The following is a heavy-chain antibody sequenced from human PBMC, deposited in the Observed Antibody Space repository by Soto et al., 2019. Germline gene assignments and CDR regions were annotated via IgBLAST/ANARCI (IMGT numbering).Heavy chain of an antibody. CDR1: GYTFTSYD. J-gene: IGHJ4*02. CDR2: MNPNSGNT. D-gene: IGHD6-13*01. Sequence: ASVKVSCKASGYTFTSYDINWVRQATGQGLEWMGWMNPNSGNTGYAQKFQGRVTMTRNTSISTAYMELSSLRAEDTAVYYCAKGIMGSSWYRFYYFDYWGQGTLVTVSS. V-gene: IGHV1-8*01. CDR3: AKGIMGSSWYRFYYFDY.